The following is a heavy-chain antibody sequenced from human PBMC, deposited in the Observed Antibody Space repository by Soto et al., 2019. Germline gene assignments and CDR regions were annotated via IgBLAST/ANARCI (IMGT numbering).Heavy chain of an antibody. CDR1: GYTFTSYD. J-gene: IGHJ4*02. D-gene: IGHD4-17*01. V-gene: IGHV1-8*01. CDR2: MNPNSGNT. CDR3: ARGDFSGDYGIGYYFDY. Sequence: ASVKVSCKASGYTFTSYDINWVRQATGQGLEWMGWMNPNSGNTGYAQKFQGRVTMTRNTSISTAYMELSSLRSEDTAVYYCARGDFSGDYGIGYYFDYWGQGTLVTVSS.